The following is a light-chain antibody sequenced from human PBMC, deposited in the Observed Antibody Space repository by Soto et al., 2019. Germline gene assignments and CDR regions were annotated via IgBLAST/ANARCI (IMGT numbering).Light chain of an antibody. CDR2: GVS. V-gene: IGLV2-14*01. CDR3: SSYKSSSSHLV. CDR1: SSDVGTYNY. Sequence: QSALTQPASVSGSPGQSITISCTGTSSDVGTYNYVSWYQQHPGKAPKLLIYGVSNRPSGVSYRFSGSKSGTTASLTISGLQAEDEADYYCSSYKSSSSHLVFGGGTKLTVL. J-gene: IGLJ3*02.